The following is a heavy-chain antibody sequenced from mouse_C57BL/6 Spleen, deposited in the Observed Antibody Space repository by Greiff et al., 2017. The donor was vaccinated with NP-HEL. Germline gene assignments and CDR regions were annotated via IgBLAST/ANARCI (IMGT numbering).Heavy chain of an antibody. CDR1: GYTFTDYE. Sequence: QVQLQQSGAELVRPGASVTLSCKASGYTFTDYEMHWVKQTPVHGLEWIGAIDPETGGTAYNQKFKGKAILTADKSSSTAYMELRSLTSEDSAVYYCTSSYYYGSSGAWFAYWGQGTLVTVSA. V-gene: IGHV1-15*01. D-gene: IGHD1-1*01. CDR2: IDPETGGT. J-gene: IGHJ3*01. CDR3: TSSYYYGSSGAWFAY.